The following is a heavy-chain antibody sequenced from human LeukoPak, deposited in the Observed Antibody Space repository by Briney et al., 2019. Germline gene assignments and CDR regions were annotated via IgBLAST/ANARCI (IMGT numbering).Heavy chain of an antibody. V-gene: IGHV3-53*01. CDR3: TRDQMNY. CDR1: EFTVSRNS. D-gene: IGHD5-24*01. CDR2: IFSNGDT. J-gene: IGHJ4*02. Sequence: GGSLRLSCTASEFTVSRNSMLWVRQAPGKGLEWVSLIFSNGDTHYAASVKGRFTISRDTSKNTVSLQGNSLRGEDTAMYYCTRDQMNYWGQGTLVTVSS.